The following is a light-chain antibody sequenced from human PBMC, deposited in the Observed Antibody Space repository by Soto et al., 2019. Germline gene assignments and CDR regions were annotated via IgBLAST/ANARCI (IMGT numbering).Light chain of an antibody. CDR1: RSNIAHNG. V-gene: IGLV1-36*01. J-gene: IGLJ1*01. Sequence: QSVLTQPPSLSGAPRQSVTISCSGSRSNIAHNGVNWYQHLPGKAPRLLVYNDDLLSSGVSDRFSDSKSGSSASLSMSGLQYDDEGDYYFGAWDDNWNGLVFGAGKKVTAL. CDR2: NDD. CDR3: GAWDDNWNGLV.